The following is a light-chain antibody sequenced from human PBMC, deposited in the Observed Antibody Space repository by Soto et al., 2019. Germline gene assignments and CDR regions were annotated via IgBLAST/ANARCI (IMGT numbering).Light chain of an antibody. Sequence: QSALTQPPSASGSPGQSVTISCTGTSTDIGGYEYVSWYQQHPGKAPKLMIFEVTQRPSGVPERFSGSKSGNTASLTVSGLQAEDEADYYCSSYAGNNNLVFGGGTKLTVL. CDR3: SSYAGNNNLV. J-gene: IGLJ2*01. CDR2: EVT. CDR1: STDIGGYEY. V-gene: IGLV2-8*01.